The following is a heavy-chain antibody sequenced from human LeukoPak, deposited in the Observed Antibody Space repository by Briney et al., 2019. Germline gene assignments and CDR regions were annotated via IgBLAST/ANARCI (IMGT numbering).Heavy chain of an antibody. CDR1: GFTFSSYA. CDR3: AKDSTVTTAYNWFDP. D-gene: IGHD4-17*01. J-gene: IGHJ5*02. Sequence: GGSLRLSCAASGFTFSSYAMSWVRQAPGKGLEWVSAISGSGGSTYYADSVKGRFTISRDNSKNTLYLQMNSLRAEDTAVYYCAKDSTVTTAYNWFDPWGQGTLVTVSS. V-gene: IGHV3-23*01. CDR2: ISGSGGST.